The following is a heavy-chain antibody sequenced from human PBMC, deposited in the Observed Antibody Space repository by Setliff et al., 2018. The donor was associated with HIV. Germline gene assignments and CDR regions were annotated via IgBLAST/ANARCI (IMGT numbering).Heavy chain of an antibody. Sequence: ETLSLTCAVSGVSISSSSYFWGWIRRPPGTGLDWIGSIYFSGSTYYNPSLESRVTISMDTSKNQFSLKLTSVTAADTAVYYCARHPRHYNILTGYRYYYMDVWGKGTTVTVSS. D-gene: IGHD3-9*01. CDR1: GVSISSSSYF. CDR3: ARHPRHYNILTGYRYYYMDV. V-gene: IGHV4-39*01. CDR2: IYFSGST. J-gene: IGHJ6*03.